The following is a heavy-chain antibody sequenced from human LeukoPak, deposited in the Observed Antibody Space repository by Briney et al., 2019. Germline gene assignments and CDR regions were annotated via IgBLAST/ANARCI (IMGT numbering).Heavy chain of an antibody. CDR1: GFTFSDYW. CDR2: IKQDGSEK. V-gene: IGHV3-7*01. J-gene: IGHJ5*02. Sequence: GGSLRLSCAVSGFTFSDYWMSWVRQAPGKGLEWVASIKQDGSEKYYVDSVKGRFTISRDNAKNSLYLQMNSLRAEDTAVYYCARKRPSWFDPWGQGTLVTVSS. CDR3: ARKRPSWFDP.